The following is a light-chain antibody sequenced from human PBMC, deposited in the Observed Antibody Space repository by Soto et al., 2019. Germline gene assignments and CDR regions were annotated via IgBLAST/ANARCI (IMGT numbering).Light chain of an antibody. Sequence: QSVLPQPPSASGAPGQRVTISCSTTISRIGSNYVYWYQQLPRAAPKLLLYRNDQRPSGVPDRFSASKSGSSAPLAIGGLRSEEEADYFCAKWDGILRVDVFGRGTKLTVL. CDR1: ISRIGSNY. CDR3: AKWDGILRVDV. J-gene: IGLJ2*01. CDR2: RND. V-gene: IGLV1-47*01.